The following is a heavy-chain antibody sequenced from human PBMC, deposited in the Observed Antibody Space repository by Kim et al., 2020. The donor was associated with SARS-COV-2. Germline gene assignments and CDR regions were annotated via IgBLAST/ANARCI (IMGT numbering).Heavy chain of an antibody. Sequence: SETLSLTCAVYSVSFSGYYWTWIRQPPGKGLEWIGEINHSGSTNYNPSLKSRVTMSVDTSKNQFSLKLSSLTAADTAVYYCARGPGAEPHDFWGQGALVTVSS. CDR3: ARGPGAEPHDF. CDR2: INHSGST. CDR1: SVSFSGYY. D-gene: IGHD1-26*01. V-gene: IGHV4-34*01. J-gene: IGHJ4*02.